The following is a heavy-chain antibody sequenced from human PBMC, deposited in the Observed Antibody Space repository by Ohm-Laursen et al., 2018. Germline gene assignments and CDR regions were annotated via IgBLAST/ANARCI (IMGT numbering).Heavy chain of an antibody. J-gene: IGHJ4*02. V-gene: IGHV3-23*01. Sequence: SLRLSCTASGFTFSSYAMSWVRQAPGKGLEWVSAISDGGRDTYYADSVKGRFTISRDNSKNTLYLQINNLRAEDTAVYYCVRGYTSRWSNYFDCWGQGTLVTISS. CDR2: ISDGGRDT. CDR3: VRGYTSRWSNYFDC. D-gene: IGHD6-13*01. CDR1: GFTFSSYA.